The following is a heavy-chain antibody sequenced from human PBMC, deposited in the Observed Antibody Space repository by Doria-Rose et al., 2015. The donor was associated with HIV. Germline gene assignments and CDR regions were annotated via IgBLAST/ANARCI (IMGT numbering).Heavy chain of an antibody. V-gene: IGHV4-59*01. D-gene: IGHD1-26*01. CDR3: ARVLSGTYDY. CDR1: GGSISHYY. J-gene: IGHJ4*02. CDR2: ISYTGST. Sequence: QVQLQESGPGLVKPSETLSLTCSVSGGSISHYYWSWIRQPPGKGLEYIGDISYTGSTNYSPSLKSRVSISIDTSKNKFSLGLSSVTAADTAVYYCARVLSGTYDYWGQGTLVTVSS.